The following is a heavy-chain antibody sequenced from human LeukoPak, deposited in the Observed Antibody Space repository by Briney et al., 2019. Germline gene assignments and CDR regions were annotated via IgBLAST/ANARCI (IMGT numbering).Heavy chain of an antibody. V-gene: IGHV1-69*05. CDR3: ARAGVQALVD. J-gene: IGHJ4*02. D-gene: IGHD6-13*01. CDR1: GGTFSSYA. Sequence: ASVKVPCKASGGTFSSYAISWVRQAPGQGLEWMGGIIPIFGTANYAQKFQGRVTITTDESTSTAYMELNSLRSEDTAVYYCARAGVQALVDWGQGTLVTVSS. CDR2: IIPIFGTA.